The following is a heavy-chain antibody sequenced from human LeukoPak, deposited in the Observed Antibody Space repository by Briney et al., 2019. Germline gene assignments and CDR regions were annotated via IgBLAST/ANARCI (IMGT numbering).Heavy chain of an antibody. J-gene: IGHJ4*02. Sequence: SETLSLTCTVSGGSISTYYWSWIRQPAGKGLEWIGRMYISGETNYNPSLKSRVTVSLDTSKNHFSLKLNSVTAADTAVYFCASGIQGAGNNYWGQGTLVTVSS. CDR2: MYISGET. CDR3: ASGIQGAGNNY. V-gene: IGHV4-4*07. D-gene: IGHD6-19*01. CDR1: GGSISTYY.